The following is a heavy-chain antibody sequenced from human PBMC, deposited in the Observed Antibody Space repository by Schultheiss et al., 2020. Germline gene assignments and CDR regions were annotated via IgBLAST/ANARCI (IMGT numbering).Heavy chain of an antibody. J-gene: IGHJ4*02. Sequence: SETLSLTCTVSGGSISSYYWSWIRQHPGKGLEWIGYIYYSGSTYYNPSLKSRVTISVDTSKNQFSLKLSSVTAADTAVYYCASGAQLGSFDYWGQGALVTVSS. CDR2: IYYSGST. CDR1: GGSISSYY. D-gene: IGHD6-6*01. V-gene: IGHV4-59*12. CDR3: ASGAQLGSFDY.